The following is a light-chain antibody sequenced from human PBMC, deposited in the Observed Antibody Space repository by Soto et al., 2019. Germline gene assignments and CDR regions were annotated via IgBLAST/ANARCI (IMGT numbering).Light chain of an antibody. CDR1: HSVGSN. CDR3: PQYKNWPPWT. J-gene: IGKJ1*01. V-gene: IGKV3-15*01. CDR2: GAS. Sequence: MTQSPDTLSVSPVDRVTISCRARHSVGSNVAWYHQKPGHAPMLLIYGASSRATDVPVRFSGSGSGTEFTLSISSLQSEYFAIYYCPQYKNWPPWTFGPGTRVEIK.